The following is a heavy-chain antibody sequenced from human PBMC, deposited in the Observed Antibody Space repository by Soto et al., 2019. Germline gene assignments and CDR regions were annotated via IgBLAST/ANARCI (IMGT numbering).Heavy chain of an antibody. J-gene: IGHJ3*02. D-gene: IGHD3-3*01. CDR2: FDPEDGET. V-gene: IGHV1-24*01. CDR3: AGVYKSYDFWSGYEAFDI. CDR1: GYTLTELS. Sequence: QVQLVQSGAEVKKPGASVKVSCKVSGYTLTELSMHWVRQAPGKGLEWMGGFDPEDGETIYAQKFQGRVNMTDDTSTDTAYMELSSLRSEDTAVYYCAGVYKSYDFWSGYEAFDIWGQGTMVTVSS.